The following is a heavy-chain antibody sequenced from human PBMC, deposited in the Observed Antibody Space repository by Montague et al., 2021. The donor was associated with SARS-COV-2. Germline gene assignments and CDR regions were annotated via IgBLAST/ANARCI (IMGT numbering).Heavy chain of an antibody. CDR3: ARWSVSNWFSYFDL. Sequence: SETLSLTCAVYGASLSSYYWSWIRQPPGKGLEWIAEINHSGSSNYNPSLKSRVTISIDTSKSHVSLKVRSLTAADTAVYYCARWSVSNWFSYFDLWGRGSLVAVSS. D-gene: IGHD6-13*01. CDR1: GASLSSYY. V-gene: IGHV4-34*01. J-gene: IGHJ2*01. CDR2: INHSGSS.